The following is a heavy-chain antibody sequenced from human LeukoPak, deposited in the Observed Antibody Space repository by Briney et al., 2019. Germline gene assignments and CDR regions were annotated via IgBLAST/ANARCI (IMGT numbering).Heavy chain of an antibody. Sequence: SETLSLTCTVSGDSISNFYWSWIRQPPGKGLEWIGYIHRSGSSDSNPSLKIRVTTSVDTSKNQFSLKLSSVTAADTAVYYCAGKELSTNYYYGMDVWGQGTTVTVSS. CDR1: GDSISNFY. D-gene: IGHD3-16*02. V-gene: IGHV4-59*03. J-gene: IGHJ6*02. CDR2: IHRSGSS. CDR3: AGKELSTNYYYGMDV.